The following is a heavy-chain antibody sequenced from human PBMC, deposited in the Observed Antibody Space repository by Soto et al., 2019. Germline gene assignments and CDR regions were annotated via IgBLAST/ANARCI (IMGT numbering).Heavy chain of an antibody. CDR3: AKDRGSGGSAFDY. D-gene: IGHD2-8*02. V-gene: IGHV3-23*01. CDR1: GFTSSNYA. CDR2: ISNGGGTT. Sequence: GGSLRLSCAASGFTSSNYAMSWVRQAPGKGLEWVSTISNGGGTTYYADSVKGRFTISRDNSRKTLYLQMNSLRAEDTAVYYCAKDRGSGGSAFDYWGQGTLVTVSS. J-gene: IGHJ4*02.